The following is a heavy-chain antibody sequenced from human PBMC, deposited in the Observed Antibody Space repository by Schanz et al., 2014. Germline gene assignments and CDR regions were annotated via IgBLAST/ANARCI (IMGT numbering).Heavy chain of an antibody. J-gene: IGHJ3*02. CDR3: ERDGGPEDVFDI. CDR1: GGTFSTYP. CDR2: IIPIHGIV. Sequence: QVQLVQSGAEVKKPGSSMKVSCKASGGTFSTYPINWLRQAPGQGFEWMGRIIPIHGIVNYAQRFQDRVRITADKTTSTADMDLSSLRSDDTDEYYCERDGGPEDVFDIWGQGTILTVSS. V-gene: IGHV1-69*04.